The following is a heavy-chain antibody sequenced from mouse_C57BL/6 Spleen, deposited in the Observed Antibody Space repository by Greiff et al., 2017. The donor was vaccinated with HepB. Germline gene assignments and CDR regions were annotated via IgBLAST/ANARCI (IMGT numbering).Heavy chain of an antibody. V-gene: IGHV2-9-1*01. CDR3: ASYDYDGSWFAY. J-gene: IGHJ3*01. Sequence: VQLQQSGPGLVAPSQSLSITCTVSGFSLTSYAISWVRQPPGKGLEWLGVIWTGGGTNYNSALKSRLSISKDNSKSQVFLKMNSLQTDDTARYYCASYDYDGSWFAYWGQGTLVTVSA. CDR2: IWTGGGT. CDR1: GFSLTSYA. D-gene: IGHD2-4*01.